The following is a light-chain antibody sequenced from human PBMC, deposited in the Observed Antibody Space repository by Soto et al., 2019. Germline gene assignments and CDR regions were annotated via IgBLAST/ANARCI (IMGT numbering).Light chain of an antibody. CDR1: QGISSH. Sequence: DLEITQSPSSLSASLGDSVTITCRASQGISSHLAWYQQTPGKPPKILIYAGSTVHSGVPYRLSATVSGTEFSLTITRLQPEDFATYYCQKLFDSPITCGQGTRLEIK. J-gene: IGKJ5*01. CDR2: AGS. CDR3: QKLFDSPIT. V-gene: IGKV1-27*01.